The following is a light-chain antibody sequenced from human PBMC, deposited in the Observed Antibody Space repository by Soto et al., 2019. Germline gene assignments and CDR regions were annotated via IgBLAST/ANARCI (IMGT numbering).Light chain of an antibody. CDR2: KVS. CDR1: QSLVYSDGNTY. J-gene: IGKJ1*01. V-gene: IGKV2-30*01. CDR3: MQGTHWPPA. Sequence: DVVMTQSPLSLPVTLGQPASISCRSSQSLVYSDGNTYLNWFQQRPGQSPRRLIYKVSNRDSGVPDRLSGSGSGTDFTLKISRVEAEDVGVYYCMQGTHWPPAFGRGPKVEIK.